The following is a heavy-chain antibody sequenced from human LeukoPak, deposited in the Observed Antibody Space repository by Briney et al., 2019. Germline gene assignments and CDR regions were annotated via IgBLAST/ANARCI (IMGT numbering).Heavy chain of an antibody. CDR1: GGSISSYY. D-gene: IGHD4-17*01. Sequence: SDTLSLTCTVSGGSISSYYGSCIRQPPGKGLEWLGYIYYSGSTNYNPPLKSRVNISVDTSKNQFYLKLSSVIAADTAVYYCADYYGDYNSGVDIWGQGTMVTVSS. V-gene: IGHV4-59*07. J-gene: IGHJ3*02. CDR3: ADYYGDYNSGVDI. CDR2: IYYSGST.